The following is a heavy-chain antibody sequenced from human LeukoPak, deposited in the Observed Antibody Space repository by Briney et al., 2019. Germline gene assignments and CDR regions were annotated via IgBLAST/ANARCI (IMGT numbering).Heavy chain of an antibody. CDR1: GFTFDDYG. D-gene: IGHD5-24*01. V-gene: IGHV3-20*04. J-gene: IGHJ4*02. Sequence: GGSLRLSCAASGFTFDDYGMSWVRQAPGKGLEWVSGINWNGGSTGYADSVKGRFTISRDNAKNSLYLQMNSLRDEDTAVYYCAVNHRDGYSELGYWGQGTLVTVSS. CDR3: AVNHRDGYSELGY. CDR2: INWNGGST.